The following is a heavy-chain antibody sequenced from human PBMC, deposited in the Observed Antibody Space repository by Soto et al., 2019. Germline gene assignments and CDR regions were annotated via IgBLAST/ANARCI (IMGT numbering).Heavy chain of an antibody. J-gene: IGHJ6*02. D-gene: IGHD1-26*01. CDR3: AREGASGFGMDV. CDR2: IYPTGST. Sequence: QVQLQESGPGLVKPSETLSLTCNVSGGSIRGYYWSWVRQPAGKALEWIGRIYPTGSTNYNPSLRSRVIILVDTSKNQFSLTVTSVTAADTAVYYCAREGASGFGMDVWGQGTTVTVSS. V-gene: IGHV4-4*07. CDR1: GGSIRGYY.